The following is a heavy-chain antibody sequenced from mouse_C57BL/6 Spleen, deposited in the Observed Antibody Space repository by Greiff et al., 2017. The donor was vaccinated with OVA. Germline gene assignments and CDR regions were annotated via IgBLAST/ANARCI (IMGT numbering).Heavy chain of an antibody. CDR1: GFTFSDYG. D-gene: IGHD1-1*01. CDR2: ISSGSSTI. J-gene: IGHJ1*03. Sequence: EVQGVESGGGLVKPGGSLKLSCAASGFTFSDYGMHWVRQAPEKGLEWVAYISSGSSTIYYADTVKGRFTISRDNAKNTLFLQMTSLRSEDTAMYYCARGRDYGSSYGYFDVWGTGTTVTVSS. V-gene: IGHV5-17*01. CDR3: ARGRDYGSSYGYFDV.